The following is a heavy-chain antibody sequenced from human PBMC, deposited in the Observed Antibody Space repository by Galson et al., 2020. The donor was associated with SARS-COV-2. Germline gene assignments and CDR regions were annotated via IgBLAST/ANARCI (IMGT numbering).Heavy chain of an antibody. Sequence: ASVKVSCKASGYTFTSYAMNWVRQAPGQGLEWMGWINTNTGNPTYAQGFTGRFVFSLDTSVSTAYLQISSLKAEDTAVYYCARTTYYYDSSGYYCLDYWGQGTLVTVSS. V-gene: IGHV7-4-1*02. J-gene: IGHJ4*02. CDR1: GYTFTSYA. D-gene: IGHD3-22*01. CDR2: INTNTGNP. CDR3: ARTTYYYDSSGYYCLDY.